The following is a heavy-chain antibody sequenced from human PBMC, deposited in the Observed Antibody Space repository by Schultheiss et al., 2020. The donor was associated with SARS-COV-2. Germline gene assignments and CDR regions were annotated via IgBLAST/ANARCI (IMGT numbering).Heavy chain of an antibody. D-gene: IGHD4-11*01. CDR3: ARSPGDNYPIDY. V-gene: IGHV4-31*02. CDR1: GFTFSSYA. Sequence: LRLSCAASGFTFSSYAMSWVRQAPGKGLEWIGYIYYSGSTYYNPSLKSRVTISVDTSKNQFSLKLSSVTAADTAVYYCARSPGDNYPIDYWGQGTLVTVSS. J-gene: IGHJ4*02. CDR2: IYYSGST.